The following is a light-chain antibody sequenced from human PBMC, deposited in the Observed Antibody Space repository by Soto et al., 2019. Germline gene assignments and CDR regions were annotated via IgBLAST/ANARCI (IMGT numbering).Light chain of an antibody. J-gene: IGKJ3*01. CDR3: QQLFMYPPT. V-gene: IGKV1-8*01. CDR2: GAS. CDR1: QDIGSV. Sequence: AIRMTQSPTSLSASIGDTVTITCRASQDIGSVLAWYQQKPGKAPRLLIYGASTLQGGVPSRFSGSGSGTDFTLTVSSLQPEDLATYYCQQLFMYPPTFGPGTKVDIK.